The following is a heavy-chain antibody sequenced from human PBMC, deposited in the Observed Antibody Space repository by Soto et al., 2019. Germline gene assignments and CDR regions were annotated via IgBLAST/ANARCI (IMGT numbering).Heavy chain of an antibody. Sequence: QVQLVESGGGVVQPGRSLRLSCAASGFTFSSYAMHWVRQAPGKGLEWVAVISYDGSNKYYADSVKGRFTISRDNSKNPLYLQMNCLRSEDTAVYYCARTLGYCISTNCYGDYYYYGMDVWGQGTTVTVTS. CDR2: ISYDGSNK. V-gene: IGHV3-30-3*01. J-gene: IGHJ6*01. D-gene: IGHD2-2*01. CDR1: GFTFSSYA. CDR3: ARTLGYCISTNCYGDYYYYGMDV.